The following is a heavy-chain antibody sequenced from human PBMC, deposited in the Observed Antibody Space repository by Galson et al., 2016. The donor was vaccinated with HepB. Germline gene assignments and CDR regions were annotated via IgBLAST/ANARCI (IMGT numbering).Heavy chain of an antibody. J-gene: IGHJ2*01. Sequence: SLRLSCAASGFTFSSYNMNWVRQAPGKGLEWVSSISSSSTYIYYADSVKGRCTISRDNAKNSLYLQMNSLRAKDTAVYYCARGGAVASFYLRGQTDFDLWGRGTLVTVSS. CDR3: ARGGAVASFYLRGQTDFDL. CDR2: ISSSSTYI. V-gene: IGHV3-21*01. D-gene: IGHD6-19*01. CDR1: GFTFSSYN.